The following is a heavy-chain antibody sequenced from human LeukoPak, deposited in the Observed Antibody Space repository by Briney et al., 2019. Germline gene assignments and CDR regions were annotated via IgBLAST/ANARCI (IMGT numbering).Heavy chain of an antibody. D-gene: IGHD5-12*01. CDR3: ARDLPYSGYGQGGLNDY. V-gene: IGHV3-21*01. Sequence: GGSLRLSCAASGFTFSSYSMNWVRQAPGKGLEWVSSISSSSSYIYYADSVKGRFTISRDNAKNSLYLQMNSLRAEDTAVYYCARDLPYSGYGQGGLNDYWGQGTLVTVSS. CDR1: GFTFSSYS. CDR2: ISSSSSYI. J-gene: IGHJ4*02.